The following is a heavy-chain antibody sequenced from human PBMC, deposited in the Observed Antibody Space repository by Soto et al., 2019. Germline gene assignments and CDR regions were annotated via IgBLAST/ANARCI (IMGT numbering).Heavy chain of an antibody. Sequence: QVQLVQSGAEVKKPGSSVKVSCKASGGTFSSYAISWVRQAPGQGLEWMGGIIPIFGTANYAQKFQGRVTITADKSTSTAYMELSSLRSEDTAVYYWARAPPEGYCSGGSCPTYYFDYWGQGTLVTVSS. CDR1: GGTFSSYA. J-gene: IGHJ4*02. V-gene: IGHV1-69*06. D-gene: IGHD2-15*01. CDR3: ARAPPEGYCSGGSCPTYYFDY. CDR2: IIPIFGTA.